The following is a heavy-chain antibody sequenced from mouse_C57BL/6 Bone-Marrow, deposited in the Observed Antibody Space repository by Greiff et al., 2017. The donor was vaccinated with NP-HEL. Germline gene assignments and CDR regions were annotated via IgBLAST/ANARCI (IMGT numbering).Heavy chain of an antibody. V-gene: IGHV5-12*01. CDR2: ISNGGGST. Sequence: EVMLEESGGGLVQPGGSLKLSCAASGFTFSDYYMYWVRQTPEKRLEWVAYISNGGGSTYYPDTVKGRFTISRDNAKNTLYLQMSRLKSEDTAMYYCARRLLDYYAMDYWGQGTSGTVSS. J-gene: IGHJ4*01. CDR1: GFTFSDYY. CDR3: ARRLLDYYAMDY. D-gene: IGHD2-3*01.